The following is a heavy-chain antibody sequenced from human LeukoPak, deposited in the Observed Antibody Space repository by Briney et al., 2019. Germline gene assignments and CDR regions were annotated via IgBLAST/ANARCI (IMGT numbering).Heavy chain of an antibody. CDR3: ATYRQVLLPFES. Sequence: GGSLRLSCEASGFTFSTFAMIWVRQPPGKGLEWVSSIFPSGGEIHYADSVRGRFTISRDNSKSTLSLQVNSLRAEDTAIYYCATYRQVLLPFESWGQGTLVTVSS. CDR2: IFPSGGEI. D-gene: IGHD2-8*02. CDR1: GFTFSTFA. J-gene: IGHJ4*02. V-gene: IGHV3-23*01.